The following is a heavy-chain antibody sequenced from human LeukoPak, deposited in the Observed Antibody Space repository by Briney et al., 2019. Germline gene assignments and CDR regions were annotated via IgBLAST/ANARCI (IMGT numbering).Heavy chain of an antibody. CDR2: IYHSGST. V-gene: IGHV4-4*02. J-gene: IGHJ4*02. D-gene: IGHD2-15*01. CDR3: ARRGIVVVVAASHFDY. Sequence: PSETLSLTCAVSGGSISSSNWWSWVRQPPGKGLEWIGEIYHSGSTNYNPSLKSRVTISVDKSKNQFSLKLSSVTAADTAVHYCARRGIVVVVAASHFDYWGQGTLVTVSS. CDR1: GGSISSSNW.